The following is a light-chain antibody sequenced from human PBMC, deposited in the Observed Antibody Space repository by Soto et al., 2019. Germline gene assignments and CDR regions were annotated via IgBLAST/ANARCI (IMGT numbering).Light chain of an antibody. J-gene: IGKJ3*01. V-gene: IGKV1-33*01. CDR1: QDISNY. CDR2: DAS. Sequence: DIQMTQSPSSLSASVGDRVTITCQASQDISNYLNWYQQKPGKATKLLIYDASNLETGVPSRFSGSGSRTDFTFPISSLQPEDIATYSCQQYDNLPPFTFGPGTKVDIK. CDR3: QQYDNLPPFT.